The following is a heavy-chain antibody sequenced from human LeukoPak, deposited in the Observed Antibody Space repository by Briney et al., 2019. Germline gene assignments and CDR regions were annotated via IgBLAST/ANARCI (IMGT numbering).Heavy chain of an antibody. CDR3: ARMPYSYGYLNYYYGMDV. J-gene: IGHJ6*02. CDR2: IYYSGST. Sequence: PSETLSLTCTVSGGSISSYYWSWIRQPPGKGLEWIGYIYYSGSTNYNPSLKSRVTISVDTSKNQFSLKLSPVTAADTAVYYCARMPYSYGYLNYYYGMDVWGQGTTVTVSS. V-gene: IGHV4-59*08. D-gene: IGHD5-18*01. CDR1: GGSISSYY.